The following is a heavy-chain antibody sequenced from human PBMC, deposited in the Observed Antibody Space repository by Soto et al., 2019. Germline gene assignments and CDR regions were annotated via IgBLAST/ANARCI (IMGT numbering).Heavy chain of an antibody. D-gene: IGHD6-13*01. CDR2: TYYSSKWYN. J-gene: IGHJ6*02. CDR3: ARDGTADPYGSSWGYYYYGMDV. Sequence: RSLSLSCAMSGDSVSGNSAACKWIRRSASRGLEWLGRTYYSSKWYNDYAVSVKSRITINPDTSKNQFSLQLTSVTPEDTSVYYCARDGTADPYGSSWGYYYYGMDVWGQGTTGTVS. CDR1: GDSVSGNSAA. V-gene: IGHV6-1*01.